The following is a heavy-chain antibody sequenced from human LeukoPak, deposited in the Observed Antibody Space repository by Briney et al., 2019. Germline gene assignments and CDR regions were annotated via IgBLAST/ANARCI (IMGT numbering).Heavy chain of an antibody. V-gene: IGHV3-21*01. CDR1: GFTFSTYS. Sequence: GGSLRLSCAASGFTFSTYSMNWVRQAPGKGLEWVSSISSSSSYIYYADSVKGRFTISRDNAKNSLYLQMNSLRAEDTAVYYCARSDIAAREYDFWGQGTLDTVSS. CDR2: ISSSSSYI. CDR3: ARSDIAAREYDF. D-gene: IGHD6-13*01. J-gene: IGHJ4*02.